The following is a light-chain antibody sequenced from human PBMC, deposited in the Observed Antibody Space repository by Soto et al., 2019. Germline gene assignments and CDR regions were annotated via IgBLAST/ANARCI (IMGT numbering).Light chain of an antibody. Sequence: DIQMTQSPSTLSASVGDRVTITCRASQSISSWLAWYQQKPGKAPKLLIYDASSLESGVPSRFSGSGSGTEFTLTISSLQPDDFANYYCQQYNSYPFTFGPGTKVDIK. V-gene: IGKV1-5*01. J-gene: IGKJ3*01. CDR1: QSISSW. CDR2: DAS. CDR3: QQYNSYPFT.